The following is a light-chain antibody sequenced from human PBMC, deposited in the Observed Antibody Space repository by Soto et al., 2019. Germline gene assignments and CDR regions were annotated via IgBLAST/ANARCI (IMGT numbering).Light chain of an antibody. V-gene: IGKV3-20*01. J-gene: IGKJ2*02. CDR3: QQYGGSPCT. CDR2: GAS. Sequence: EIVLTQSPGTLSLSPRERATLSCRASQSIFNNYLAGYQQKPGQAPRLLVYGASFRATGIPDRFSGSGSRKDFPLTISRLEPEDFAGYYCQQYGGSPCTFGQGTRLEIK. CDR1: QSIFNNY.